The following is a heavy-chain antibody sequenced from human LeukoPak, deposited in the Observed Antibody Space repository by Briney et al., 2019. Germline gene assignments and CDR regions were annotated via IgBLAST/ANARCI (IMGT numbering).Heavy chain of an antibody. CDR2: IYYSGST. CDR3: ARDKFKYFDP. J-gene: IGHJ5*02. Sequence: SETLSLTCTVSGGSISSYYWSWIRQPPGEGLEWIGYIYYSGSTNYNPSLKSRVTISVDTSKNQFSLKLSSVTAADTAVYYCARDKFKYFDPWGQGTLVTVSS. CDR1: GGSISSYY. V-gene: IGHV4-59*01.